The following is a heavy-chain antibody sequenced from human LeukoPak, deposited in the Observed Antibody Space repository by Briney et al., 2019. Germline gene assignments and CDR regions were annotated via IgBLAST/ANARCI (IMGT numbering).Heavy chain of an antibody. CDR2: ISGDGGTI. V-gene: IGHV3-23*01. Sequence: GGSLRLSCAASGFTLRSSAMSWVRQAPGKGLEWVSAISGDGGTISYAASVRGRFTISRDNAKNTLFLQMSSLRSEDTAVYYCARGTDYYYHAMDVWGQGTTVTVSS. CDR3: ARGTDYYYHAMDV. J-gene: IGHJ6*02. CDR1: GFTLRSSA.